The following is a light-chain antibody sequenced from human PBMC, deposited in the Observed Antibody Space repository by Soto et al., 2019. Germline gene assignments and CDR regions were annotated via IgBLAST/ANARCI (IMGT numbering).Light chain of an antibody. Sequence: QSVLTQPASVSGSPAQSITISCTGSSSDVGGSGLVSWYQFHPGKAPKLLIFEGFKRPSGVSNRFSGSKSGSTASLTISGLQTEDEDDYYCSSYAGSPNLGVVFGGGTKVTVL. J-gene: IGLJ2*01. CDR2: EGF. V-gene: IGLV2-23*01. CDR1: SSDVGGSGL. CDR3: SSYAGSPNLGVV.